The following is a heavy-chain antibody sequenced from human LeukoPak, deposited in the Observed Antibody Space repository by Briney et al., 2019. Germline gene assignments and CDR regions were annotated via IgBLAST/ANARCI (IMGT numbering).Heavy chain of an antibody. V-gene: IGHV3-23*01. CDR3: AKDSPSGYSYGLFDY. J-gene: IGHJ4*02. D-gene: IGHD5-18*01. CDR1: GFTFSSYA. CDR2: ISGSGGST. Sequence: GGSLRLSCAASGFTFSSYAMSWVRQAPGKGLEWVSAISGSGGSTYYADSVKGRFTISRDNSKNTLYPQMNSLRAEDTAIYYCAKDSPSGYSYGLFDYWGQGTLVTVSS.